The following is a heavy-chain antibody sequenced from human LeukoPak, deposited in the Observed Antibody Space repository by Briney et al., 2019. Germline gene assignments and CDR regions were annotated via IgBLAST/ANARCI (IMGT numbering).Heavy chain of an antibody. CDR3: ARDSGSDYHYFDY. V-gene: IGHV3-53*01. CDR1: GFTVNTSY. J-gene: IGHJ4*02. Sequence: GGPLRLSCAASGFTVNTSYMRGLRQARGRGVEWVTVYYSGADTLYADSVKGRFTISRDKSKNTVYLQMNSLRAADTAVYYCARDSGSDYHYFDYWGQGTLVTVSS. D-gene: IGHD1-26*01. CDR2: YYSGADT.